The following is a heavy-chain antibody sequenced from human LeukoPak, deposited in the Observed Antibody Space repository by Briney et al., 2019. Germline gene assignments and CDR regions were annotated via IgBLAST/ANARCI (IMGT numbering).Heavy chain of an antibody. D-gene: IGHD3-10*01. J-gene: IGHJ6*02. CDR3: AKELDGVKLLWFGELLSDYGMDV. Sequence: PGGSLRLSCAASGFTFSSYAMSWVRQAPGKGLEWVSAISGSGGSTCYADSVKGRFTISRDNSKNTLYLQMNSLRAEDTAVYYCAKELDGVKLLWFGELLSDYGMDVWGQGTTVTVSS. CDR2: ISGSGGST. CDR1: GFTFSSYA. V-gene: IGHV3-23*01.